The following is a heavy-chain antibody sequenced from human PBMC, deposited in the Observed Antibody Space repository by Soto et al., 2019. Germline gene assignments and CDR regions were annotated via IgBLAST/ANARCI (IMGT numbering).Heavy chain of an antibody. CDR3: ARDRSPGSIRGVVRQTDFDN. D-gene: IGHD3-10*01. J-gene: IGHJ4*02. CDR1: GFSLYNYA. Sequence: PGGSLRLSCAASGFSLYNYAMDWVRQAPGQGLEWVSYISLSSANIHYADSVKGRFTISRDNALNSLSLQMNSLRAEDTAVYYCARDRSPGSIRGVVRQTDFDNWGQGTLVTVSS. V-gene: IGHV3-48*01. CDR2: ISLSSANI.